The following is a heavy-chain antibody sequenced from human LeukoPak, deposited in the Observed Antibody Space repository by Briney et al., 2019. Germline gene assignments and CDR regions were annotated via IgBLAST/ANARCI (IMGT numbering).Heavy chain of an antibody. CDR2: ISYDGSNK. D-gene: IGHD3-10*01. V-gene: IGHV3-30-3*01. J-gene: IGHJ4*02. Sequence: GGSLRLSCAASGFTFSSYAMHWVRQAPGKGLEWVAVISYDGSNKYYADSVKGRFTIYRDNSKNTLYLQMNSLRAEDTAVYYCARVHHGSGSYYMRGVDYWGQGTLVTVSS. CDR3: ARVHHGSGSYYMRGVDY. CDR1: GFTFSSYA.